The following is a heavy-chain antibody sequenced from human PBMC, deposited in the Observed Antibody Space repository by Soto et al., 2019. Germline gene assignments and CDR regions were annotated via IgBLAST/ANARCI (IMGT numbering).Heavy chain of an antibody. V-gene: IGHV3-9*01. CDR2: ISWSSGNI. J-gene: IGHJ5*02. CDR1: GFTFDDYA. Sequence: EVQLVESGGGVVQPGRSLRLSCTGSGFTFDDYAMYWVRQRPGAGLEWVAGISWSSGNIAHADSVKGRFTVSRDNDMSSLYLQMNSLRVEDTAMYYCARGGSGALTAAAGRTNWFYPWGQGTLVIVSS. CDR3: ARGGSGALTAAAGRTNWFYP. D-gene: IGHD6-13*01.